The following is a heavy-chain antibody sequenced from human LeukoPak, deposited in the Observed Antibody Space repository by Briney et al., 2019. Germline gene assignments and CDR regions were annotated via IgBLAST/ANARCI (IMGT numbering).Heavy chain of an antibody. D-gene: IGHD5-18*01. J-gene: IGHJ4*02. Sequence: SETLSLTCTVSGGSISNYSWSWIRQPPGKGLEWIGYIYYSGSTNYNPSLKSRVTISVDMSKNQFSLKLSSVSAADTAVYYCARVRDTAMIRIDYWGQGTLVTVSS. CDR1: GGSISNYS. V-gene: IGHV4-59*01. CDR3: ARVRDTAMIRIDY. CDR2: IYYSGST.